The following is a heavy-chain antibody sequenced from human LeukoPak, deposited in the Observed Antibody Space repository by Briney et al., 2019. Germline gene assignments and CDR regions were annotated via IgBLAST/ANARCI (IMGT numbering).Heavy chain of an antibody. D-gene: IGHD3-10*01. J-gene: IGHJ4*02. CDR3: ARTGGRVRGVDY. CDR2: ISSSGSTI. CDR1: GFTFSSYE. V-gene: IGHV3-48*03. Sequence: PGGSLRLSCAASGFTFSSYEMNWVRQAPGKGLEWVSYISSSGSTIYYADSVKGRFTISRDNAKNSLYLQMNSLRAEDTAVYYCARTGGRVRGVDYWGQGTLVTVSS.